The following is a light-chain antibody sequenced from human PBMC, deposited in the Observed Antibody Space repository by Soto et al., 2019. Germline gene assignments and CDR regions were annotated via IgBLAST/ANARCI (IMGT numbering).Light chain of an antibody. J-gene: IGLJ2*01. V-gene: IGLV4-69*01. CDR1: SGHSNYA. CDR3: QTWGSGIVV. Sequence: QPVLTQSPSASASLGASVKLTCTLSSGHSNYAIAWHQQQSEKVPRYLMKLNSDGSHSKGDGIPDSFSGSSSGAERYLTISSLQSEDEADYYCQTWGSGIVVFGGGTKLTVL. CDR2: LNSDGSH.